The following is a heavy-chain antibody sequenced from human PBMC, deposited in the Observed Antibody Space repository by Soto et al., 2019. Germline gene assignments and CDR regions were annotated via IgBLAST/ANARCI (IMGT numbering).Heavy chain of an antibody. V-gene: IGHV4-59*01. D-gene: IGHD3-10*01. Sequence: LVTVSVTCAVSGGSSTCNGGWTLFRQPPWEGLEWIGYVFDAVTTTYNPSHLSRVTIAEVGSNNLVSLKMKSVTAADTAVYCCARVRGYSHYAAYWGKRALVTVCS. CDR2: VFDAVTT. CDR1: GGSSTCNGG. CDR3: ARVRGYSHYAAY. J-gene: IGHJ4*02.